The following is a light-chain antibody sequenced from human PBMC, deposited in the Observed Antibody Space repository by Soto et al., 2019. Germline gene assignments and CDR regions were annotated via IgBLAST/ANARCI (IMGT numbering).Light chain of an antibody. CDR3: QQYNNWPFS. CDR1: QAISTN. CDR2: DVS. J-gene: IGKJ5*01. Sequence: TQSPSLLSASVGDRVTITCRASQAISTNFAWYQQKSGQSPRLLIYDVSIRATGVPARFSATGSETDFTLTISGLQSEDSAVYFCQQYNNWPFSFSQGTRLEIK. V-gene: IGKV3-15*01.